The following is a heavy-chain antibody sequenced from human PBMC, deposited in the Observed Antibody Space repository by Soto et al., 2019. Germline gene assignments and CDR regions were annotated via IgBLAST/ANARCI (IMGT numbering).Heavy chain of an antibody. CDR3: VRVKRQGGTWHNSYCMDV. CDR1: GYTLSEFS. Sequence: QVQLVQPGAEVKKPGASVKVSCKVFGYTLSEFSLHWVRQAPGKGLEWMGGFDPEDGETTYAQKFQGRLTMTEDTSAETAYMELTRLRFEDTAMYYCVRVKRQGGTWHNSYCMDVWGQGTTVTVSS. V-gene: IGHV1-24*01. CDR2: FDPEDGET. D-gene: IGHD1-1*01. J-gene: IGHJ6*02.